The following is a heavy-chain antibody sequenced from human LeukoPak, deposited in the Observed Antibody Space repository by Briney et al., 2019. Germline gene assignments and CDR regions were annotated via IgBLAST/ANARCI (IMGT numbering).Heavy chain of an antibody. V-gene: IGHV1-18*01. J-gene: IGHJ6*02. CDR3: ARDLGTPYSGSYYYYYGMDV. CDR1: GYTFTSYG. D-gene: IGHD1-26*01. CDR2: ISAYNGNT. Sequence: GASVKVSCKASGYTFTSYGISWVRQAPGQGLEWMGWISAYNGNTNYAQKLQGRVTMTTDTSTSTAYMELRSLRSDDTAVYYCARDLGTPYSGSYYYYYGMDVWGQGTTVTVSS.